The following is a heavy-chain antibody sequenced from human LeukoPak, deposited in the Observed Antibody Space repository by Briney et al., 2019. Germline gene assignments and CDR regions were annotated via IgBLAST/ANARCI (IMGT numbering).Heavy chain of an antibody. CDR2: INQDGSVK. CDR3: ARRVPNQVITDYFDY. J-gene: IGHJ4*02. Sequence: GGSLRLSCAASGFTFTNYWMTWVRQAPGKGLEWVANINQDGSVKYYVDSVKGRFTVSRDNAKNSLYLQMNSLRAEDTAVYYCARRVPNQVITDYFDYWGQGTLVTVSS. D-gene: IGHD3-16*01. CDR1: GFTFTNYW. V-gene: IGHV3-7*01.